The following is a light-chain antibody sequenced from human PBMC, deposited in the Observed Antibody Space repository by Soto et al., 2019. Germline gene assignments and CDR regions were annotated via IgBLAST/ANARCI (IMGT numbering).Light chain of an antibody. V-gene: IGKV3-20*01. Sequence: EIVWTQSPGTLSLSPGESATLSCRASQSVYSKYLAWYQQKPGQAPRLLIYGASSRASGIPDRFSGIGSGTDFTLTISRLEPEDFAVYYCQHHGGSPINFVQGTRREIK. CDR3: QHHGGSPIN. CDR1: QSVYSKY. J-gene: IGKJ5*01. CDR2: GAS.